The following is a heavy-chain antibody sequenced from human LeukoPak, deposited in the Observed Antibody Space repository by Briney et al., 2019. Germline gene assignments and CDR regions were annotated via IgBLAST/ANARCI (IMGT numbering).Heavy chain of an antibody. J-gene: IGHJ4*02. CDR1: GGTFSSYA. CDR2: IIPIFGTA. Sequence: SVKVSCKASGGTFSSYAISWVRQAPGQGFEWVGGIIPIFGTANYAQRFQGRVTITADESTSTAYMELSSLRSEDTAVYYCARGSGYSSGWYGLDFDYWGQGTLVTVSS. CDR3: ARGSGYSSGWYGLDFDY. V-gene: IGHV1-69*13. D-gene: IGHD6-19*01.